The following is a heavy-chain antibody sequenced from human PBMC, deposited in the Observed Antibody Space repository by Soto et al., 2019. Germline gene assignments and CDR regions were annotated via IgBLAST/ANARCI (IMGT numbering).Heavy chain of an antibody. D-gene: IGHD3-22*01. Sequence: ESLKISCRTSVYRFTSYWIAWVLQMPGKGLEWMGIIFPSDSDTRYSPSFQGQVTISADRSTSTVFLQWASLKASDTAVYFCARKDKSGYFNWFDPWGQGTLVTVSS. CDR1: VYRFTSYW. CDR3: ARKDKSGYFNWFDP. V-gene: IGHV5-51*01. J-gene: IGHJ5*02. CDR2: IFPSDSDT.